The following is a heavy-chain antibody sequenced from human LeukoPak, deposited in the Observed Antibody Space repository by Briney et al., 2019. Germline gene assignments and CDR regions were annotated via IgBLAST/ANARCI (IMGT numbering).Heavy chain of an antibody. Sequence: GGSLRLSCAASGFTVSSNYMSWVRQAPGKGLEWVSVIYSGGSTYYADSVKGRFTISRDNSKNTLYLQRNSLRAEDTAVYYCARDRGYCSGGSCRRDAFDIWGQGTMVTVSS. D-gene: IGHD2-15*01. V-gene: IGHV3-66*01. CDR2: IYSGGST. CDR3: ARDRGYCSGGSCRRDAFDI. J-gene: IGHJ3*02. CDR1: GFTVSSNY.